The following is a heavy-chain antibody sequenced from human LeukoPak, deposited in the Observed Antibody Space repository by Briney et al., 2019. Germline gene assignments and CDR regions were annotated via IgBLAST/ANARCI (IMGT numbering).Heavy chain of an antibody. J-gene: IGHJ6*04. CDR2: TYHSGGT. D-gene: IGHD7-27*01. CDR3: ARVSTRDWGSDV. V-gene: IGHV4-39*07. CDR1: GGSISSSSYY. Sequence: PSETLSLTCTVSGGSISSSSYYWAWIRQPPGKGLEWIGSTYHSGGTDYNPSLKSRVSISVDTSKNQFSLQLNSLTAADTAVYYCARVSTRDWGSDVWGKGTTVTVSS.